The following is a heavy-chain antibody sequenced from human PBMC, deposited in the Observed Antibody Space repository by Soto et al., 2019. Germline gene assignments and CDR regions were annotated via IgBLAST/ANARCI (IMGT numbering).Heavy chain of an antibody. CDR2: IYHSGST. D-gene: IGHD4-17*01. CDR1: GGSISSGGYS. Sequence: SETLSLTGADSGGSISSGGYSWSWIRQPPGKGLEWIGYIYHSGSTYYNPSLKSRVTISVDRSKNQFSLKLSSVTAADTAVYYCARGGDYGAHFDYWGQGTLVTVSS. J-gene: IGHJ4*02. V-gene: IGHV4-30-2*01. CDR3: ARGGDYGAHFDY.